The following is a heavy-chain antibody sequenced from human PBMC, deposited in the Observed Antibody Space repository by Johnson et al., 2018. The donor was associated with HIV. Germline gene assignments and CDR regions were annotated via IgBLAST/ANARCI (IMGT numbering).Heavy chain of an antibody. J-gene: IGHJ3*02. CDR1: GFTFSSYA. V-gene: IGHV3-30*14. CDR2: IYSGGST. CDR3: ARGDSSSWPTFENDSFDI. D-gene: IGHD6-13*01. Sequence: VQLVESGGGVVQPGRSLRLSCAASGFTFSSYAMHWVRQAPGKGLEWVAVIYSGGSTYYAESVKGRFTISRDDPKNTVYLQMNSLRAEDTAVYYCARGDSSSWPTFENDSFDIWGQGTMVTVSS.